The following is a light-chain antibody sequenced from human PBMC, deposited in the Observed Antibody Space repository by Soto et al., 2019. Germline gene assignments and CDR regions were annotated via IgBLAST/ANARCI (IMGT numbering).Light chain of an antibody. CDR1: NIGTKS. V-gene: IGLV3-21*02. Sequence: SYELTQPPSFSVAPGQTATIACGGNNIGTKSVNWYQQKPGQAPVLVVYDGGDRPSGIPERFSGSKSGNTATLTISRVEAGDEADYYCQVWDSDTDHPVFGGGTKLTVL. J-gene: IGLJ3*02. CDR2: DGG. CDR3: QVWDSDTDHPV.